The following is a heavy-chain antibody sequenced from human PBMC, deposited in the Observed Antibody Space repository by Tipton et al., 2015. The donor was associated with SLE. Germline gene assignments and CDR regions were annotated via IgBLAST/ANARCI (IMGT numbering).Heavy chain of an antibody. CDR3: ARDRHYRGNVWFDP. D-gene: IGHD5-12*01. V-gene: IGHV4-59*01. CDR1: GGSISSYY. J-gene: IGHJ5*02. Sequence: TLSLTCTVSGGSISSYYWSWIRQPPGKGLEWIGFIYSSGSTNYNPSLKSRVTISVDMSKNQFSLKLTSVTAADTAVYYCARDRHYRGNVWFDPWGQGTLVTVSS. CDR2: IYSSGST.